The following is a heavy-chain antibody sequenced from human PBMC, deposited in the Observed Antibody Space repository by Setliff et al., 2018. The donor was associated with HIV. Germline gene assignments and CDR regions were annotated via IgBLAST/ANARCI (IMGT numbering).Heavy chain of an antibody. V-gene: IGHV4-34*01. D-gene: IGHD4-4*01. CDR1: GGSFSGYY. CDR3: ARARATETTFHYFDYYMDV. Sequence: SETLSLTCAVYGGSFSGYYWSWIRQPPGKGLEWIGEVNHSGSTNYNPSLKSRVTISVDMSKNQFPLKLSSVTAADTAVYYCARARATETTFHYFDYYMDVWGKGTTVTVSS. J-gene: IGHJ6*03. CDR2: VNHSGST.